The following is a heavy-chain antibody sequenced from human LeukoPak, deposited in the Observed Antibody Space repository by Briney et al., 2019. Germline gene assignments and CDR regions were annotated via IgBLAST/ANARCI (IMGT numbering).Heavy chain of an antibody. D-gene: IGHD6-13*01. CDR1: GDSVSSNRAA. V-gene: IGHV6-1*01. J-gene: IGHJ3*02. CDR2: TYNRSKLYN. CDR3: ARESIAAALAFDI. Sequence: SQTPSLTCALSGDSVSSNRAAWNWVRQSPSRGLEWLGRTYNRSKLYNDSAVSVKSRITINPGTSKNQFSLQLNSVTPEDTAVYYCARESIAAALAFDIWGQGTMVTVSS.